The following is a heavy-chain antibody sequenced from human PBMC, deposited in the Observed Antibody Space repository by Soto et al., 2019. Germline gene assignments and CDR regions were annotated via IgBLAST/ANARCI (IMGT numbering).Heavy chain of an antibody. V-gene: IGHV1-2*04. J-gene: IGHJ6*03. Sequence: ASVKVSCKASGYTFTSYGISWVRQAPGQGLEWMGWINPNSGGTNYAQKFQGWVTMTRDTSISTAYMELSRLRSDDTAVYYCARGYLMDYVDVWGKGTTVTVSS. D-gene: IGHD3-9*01. CDR3: ARGYLMDYVDV. CDR1: GYTFTSYG. CDR2: INPNSGGT.